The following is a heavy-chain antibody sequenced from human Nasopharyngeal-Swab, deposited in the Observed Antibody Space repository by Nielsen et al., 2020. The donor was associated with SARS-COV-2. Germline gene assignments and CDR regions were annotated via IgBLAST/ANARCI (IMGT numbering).Heavy chain of an antibody. CDR3: AKAMRITMIGYYYYGMDV. J-gene: IGHJ6*02. Sequence: ASVKVSCKASGYTFTGYYMHWMRQAPGQGLEWMGRINPNSGGTNYAQKFQGRVTMTRDTSISTAYMELSRLRSDDTAVYYCAKAMRITMIGYYYYGMDVWGQGTTVTVSS. CDR2: INPNSGGT. CDR1: GYTFTGYY. D-gene: IGHD3-22*01. V-gene: IGHV1-2*06.